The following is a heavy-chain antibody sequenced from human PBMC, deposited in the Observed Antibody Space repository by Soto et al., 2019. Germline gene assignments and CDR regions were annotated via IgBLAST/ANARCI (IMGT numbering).Heavy chain of an antibody. Sequence: QVQLVQSGAEVKKPGSSVKVSCKASGGTFSSYTISWVRQAPGQGLEWMGRIIPILGIATYAQKFQGRVKINADKSTSTAYMELSSLRSEDTAVYYCARDDGLAYCGGDCYSWGQGTLVTVSS. CDR2: IIPILGIA. V-gene: IGHV1-69*02. J-gene: IGHJ4*02. D-gene: IGHD2-21*02. CDR3: ARDDGLAYCGGDCYS. CDR1: GGTFSSYT.